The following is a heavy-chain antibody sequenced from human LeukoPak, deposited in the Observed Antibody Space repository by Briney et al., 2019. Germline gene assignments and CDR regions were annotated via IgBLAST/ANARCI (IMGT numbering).Heavy chain of an antibody. J-gene: IGHJ4*02. CDR1: GFTFSSYA. CDR3: AKDQGYSGYDPLDY. V-gene: IGHV3-23*01. D-gene: IGHD5-12*01. CDR2: ISGSGGRT. Sequence: GGFLRLSCAASGFTFSSYAMSWVRQAPGKGLEWVSAISGSGGRTYYADSVKGRFTISRDNSKNTLYLQMNSLRAEDTAVYYCAKDQGYSGYDPLDYWGQGTLVTVSS.